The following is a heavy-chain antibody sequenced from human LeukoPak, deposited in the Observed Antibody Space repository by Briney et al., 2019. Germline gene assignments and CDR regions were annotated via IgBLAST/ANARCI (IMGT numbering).Heavy chain of an antibody. CDR1: GFTISDYI. Sequence: PGGSLRLSCAASGFTISDYIMNWVRQAPGKGLEWISYIRKITTTTYYADSVRGRFASSRDNAKNAAYLQMNSLRDDDTAVYYCTRDPEALDYWGQGTLVTVSS. V-gene: IGHV3-48*02. CDR3: TRDPEALDY. CDR2: IRKITTTT. J-gene: IGHJ4*02.